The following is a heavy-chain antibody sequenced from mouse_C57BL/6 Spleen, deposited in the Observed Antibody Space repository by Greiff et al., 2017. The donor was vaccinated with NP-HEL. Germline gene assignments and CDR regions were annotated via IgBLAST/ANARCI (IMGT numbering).Heavy chain of an antibody. J-gene: IGHJ3*01. CDR3: ALITWFAY. D-gene: IGHD2-4*01. CDR2: IDPSDSYT. CDR1: GYTFTSYW. Sequence: VQLQQSGAELVKPGASVKLSCKASGYTFTSYWMQWVKQRPGQGLEWIGEIDPSDSYTNYNQKFKGKATLTVDTSSSTAYMQLSSLTSEDSAVYYCALITWFAYWGQGTLVTVSA. V-gene: IGHV1-50*01.